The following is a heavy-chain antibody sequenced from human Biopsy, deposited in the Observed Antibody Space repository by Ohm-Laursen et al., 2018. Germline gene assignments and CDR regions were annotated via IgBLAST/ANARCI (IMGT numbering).Heavy chain of an antibody. CDR3: AKTLGDSYGSRYFDY. Sequence: GSLRLSCTASGFTFSRYGMSWVRRAPGKGLEWVSVTFESGDTTHYGDSVKGRFSVSRDNSKSTLYLQMNSLRAEDTAVYYCAKTLGDSYGSRYFDYWGQGTLVTVSS. CDR2: TFESGDTT. D-gene: IGHD5-18*01. CDR1: GFTFSRYG. V-gene: IGHV3-23*01. J-gene: IGHJ4*02.